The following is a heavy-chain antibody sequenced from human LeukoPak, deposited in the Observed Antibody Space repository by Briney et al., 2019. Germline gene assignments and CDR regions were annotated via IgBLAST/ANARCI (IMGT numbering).Heavy chain of an antibody. J-gene: IGHJ4*02. D-gene: IGHD3-3*01. CDR2: IKQDGSEK. V-gene: IGHV3-7*01. CDR1: GFSFSNYW. Sequence: PGGSLRLSCAASGFSFSNYWMSWVRQAPGKGLEWVANIKQDGSEKYYVDSVKGRFTISRDNAKNSLYLQMNSLRAEDTAVYYCARGRFLEWLLSDLRAEYYFDYWGQGTLVTVSS. CDR3: ARGRFLEWLLSDLRAEYYFDY.